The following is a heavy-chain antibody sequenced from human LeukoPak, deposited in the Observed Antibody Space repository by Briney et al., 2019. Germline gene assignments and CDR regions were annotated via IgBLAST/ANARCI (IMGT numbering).Heavy chain of an antibody. V-gene: IGHV4-61*02. J-gene: IGHJ4*02. CDR3: ARARLPYGPYFDS. D-gene: IGHD4-17*01. CDR2: TYVTRTT. CDR1: DDSISSGSYY. Sequence: SRTLSLTCTVSDDSISSGSYYWSWIRQPAGKGLEWIGRTYVTRTTNYNLSLKSRVTISINTSKMQFSLKLRSVTVEDTGVYYCARARLPYGPYFDSWGQGTLVTVSS.